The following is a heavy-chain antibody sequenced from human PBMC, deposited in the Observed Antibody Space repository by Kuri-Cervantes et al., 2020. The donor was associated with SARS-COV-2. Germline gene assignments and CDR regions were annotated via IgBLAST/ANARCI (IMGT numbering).Heavy chain of an antibody. V-gene: IGHV1-46*01. J-gene: IGHJ3*02. D-gene: IGHD2-2*01. Sequence: ASVKVSCKASGYTFTSYYMHWVRQAPGQGLEWMGIINPSGGSTSYAQKFQGRVTMTRDTSTSTAYMELSSLRSEDTAVYYCAREGYCSSTSYSQGGPYAFDIWGQGTMVTVSS. CDR1: GYTFTSYY. CDR2: INPSGGST. CDR3: AREGYCSSTSYSQGGPYAFDI.